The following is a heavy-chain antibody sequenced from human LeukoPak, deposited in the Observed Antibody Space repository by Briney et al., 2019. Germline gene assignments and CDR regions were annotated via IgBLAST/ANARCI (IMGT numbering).Heavy chain of an antibody. CDR3: AAKRVRTGNWFDP. CDR1: GYTFTGYD. D-gene: IGHD3-10*02. V-gene: IGHV1-8*01. CDR2: MNPHRGTA. Sequence: ASVKVSCKASGYTFTGYDINWVRQATGQGLEWMGWMNPHRGTAGYAQRFQGRLTMTRNTSISTAYMELSSLTSEDTAVYYCAAKRVRTGNWFDPWGQGTPVTVSS. J-gene: IGHJ5*02.